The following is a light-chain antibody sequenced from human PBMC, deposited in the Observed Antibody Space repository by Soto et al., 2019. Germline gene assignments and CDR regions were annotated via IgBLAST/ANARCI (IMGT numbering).Light chain of an antibody. Sequence: QSALTQPASVSGSPGQSITISCTGTSSDVGSSDYVSWHQQHPGKAPKLMIYEVANRPSGFSNRFSGSKSGNTASLTISGLQAEDEADYYCGSYASSLYVFGTGTKVTVL. V-gene: IGLV2-14*01. CDR1: SSDVGSSDY. CDR3: GSYASSLYV. J-gene: IGLJ1*01. CDR2: EVA.